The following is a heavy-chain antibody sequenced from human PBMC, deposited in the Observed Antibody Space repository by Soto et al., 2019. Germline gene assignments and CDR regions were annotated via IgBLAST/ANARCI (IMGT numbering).Heavy chain of an antibody. CDR2: IDPNSGDT. D-gene: IGHD6-13*01. J-gene: IGHJ4*02. CDR3: ARQKYSSSWFYDY. V-gene: IGHV1-2*02. CDR1: GYTFTGYY. Sequence: ASVKVSCKASGYTFTGYYIHWLRQAPGQGPEWMGWIDPNSGDTNYAQKFQGRVTMTRGSSISTAYMELSRLRSDDTAVYCCARQKYSSSWFYDYWGQGTLVTVS.